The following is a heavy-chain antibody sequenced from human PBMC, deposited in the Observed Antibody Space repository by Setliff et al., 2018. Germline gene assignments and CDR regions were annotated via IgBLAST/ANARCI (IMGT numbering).Heavy chain of an antibody. CDR2: MNPNSGNT. Sequence: ASVKVSCKASGYTFTSYDINWVRQATGQGLEWMGWMNPNSGNTGYAQKFQGRVTMTRNTSISTAYMELSSLRSEDTAVHYCATLIKYSSSWPHDAFDIWGQGTMVTVSS. D-gene: IGHD6-13*01. V-gene: IGHV1-8*01. CDR1: GYTFTSYD. J-gene: IGHJ3*02. CDR3: ATLIKYSSSWPHDAFDI.